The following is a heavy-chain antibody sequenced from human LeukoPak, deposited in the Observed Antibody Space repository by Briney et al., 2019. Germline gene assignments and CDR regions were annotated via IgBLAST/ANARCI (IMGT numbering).Heavy chain of an antibody. J-gene: IGHJ4*02. CDR2: IYSGGST. D-gene: IGHD2-15*01. V-gene: IGHV3-53*01. Sequence: GGSLRLSCAASGFTFSSYAMSWVRQAPGKGLEWVSVIYSGGSTYYSDSVKGRFTISRDNSKNTLYLQMNSLRAEDTAVYYCARASLYCSGGSCYGYWGQGTLVTVSS. CDR3: ARASLYCSGGSCYGY. CDR1: GFTFSSYA.